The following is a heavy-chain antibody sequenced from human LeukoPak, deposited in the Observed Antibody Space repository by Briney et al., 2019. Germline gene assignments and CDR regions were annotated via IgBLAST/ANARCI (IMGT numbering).Heavy chain of an antibody. D-gene: IGHD3-16*01. Sequence: GGSLRLSCAASGFTFRDFGMNWVRQTPRKGLEWISHINGGGDSTHYADFMKGRFTISRDNSQNTLYVQMNSLRTEDTAIYYCVKGPYYESPALDSWGQGTLVTVSS. V-gene: IGHV3-23*01. CDR2: INGGGDST. CDR1: GFTFRDFG. J-gene: IGHJ4*02. CDR3: VKGPYYESPALDS.